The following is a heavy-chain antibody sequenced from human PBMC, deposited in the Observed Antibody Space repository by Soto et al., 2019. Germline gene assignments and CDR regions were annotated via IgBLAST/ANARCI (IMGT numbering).Heavy chain of an antibody. J-gene: IGHJ4*02. Sequence: QVQLQESGPGLVKPSQTLSLTCTVSGGSISSGGYYWSWIRQHPGKGLEWIGYIYYSGSTYYNPSLKGRVTISVETSKNQFSLKLSSVPAADTAVYYCARVTMVRGVIITSYYFDYWGQGTLVTVSS. D-gene: IGHD3-10*01. CDR3: ARVTMVRGVIITSYYFDY. CDR2: IYYSGST. CDR1: GGSISSGGYY. V-gene: IGHV4-31*03.